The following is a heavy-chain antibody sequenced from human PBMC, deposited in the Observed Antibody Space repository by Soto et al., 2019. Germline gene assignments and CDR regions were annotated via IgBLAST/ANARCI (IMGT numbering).Heavy chain of an antibody. D-gene: IGHD3-3*01. CDR1: GGTFSIYA. CDR2: IIPIFGTA. V-gene: IGHV1-69*13. Sequence: SVKVSCKASGGTFSIYAISWVLRAPGQGLEWMGGIIPIFGTANYAQKFQGRVTITADESTSTAYMELSSLRSEDTAVYYCAWRGVGACHQYYFDYCGQGTRVTV. J-gene: IGHJ4*02. CDR3: AWRGVGACHQYYFDY.